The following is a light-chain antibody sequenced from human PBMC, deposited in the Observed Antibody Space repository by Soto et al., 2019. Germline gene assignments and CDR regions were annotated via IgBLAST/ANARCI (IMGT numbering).Light chain of an antibody. V-gene: IGKV1-39*01. CDR3: QQSYRT. CDR1: QSISSY. Sequence: DIQMTQSPSSLSASVGDRVTITCRASQSISSYLNWYQQKPGKAPKLLIYAASSLQSGVPSRFSGSGSGTDFTLTISSLQPEDFATYYCQQSYRTVGPGTKVDIK. CDR2: AAS. J-gene: IGKJ3*01.